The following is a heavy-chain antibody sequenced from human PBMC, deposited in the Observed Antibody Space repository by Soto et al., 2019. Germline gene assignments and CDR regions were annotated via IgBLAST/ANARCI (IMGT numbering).Heavy chain of an antibody. V-gene: IGHV3-11*01. J-gene: IGHJ4*02. CDR2: VSPSGGII. D-gene: IGHD6-13*01. Sequence: QVQLVESGGGLVKPGGSLRLSCAASGFTFSDYYMSWIRQAPEKGLEWVSYVSPSGGIIYYVDSVKGRFTISRDNAKNSLYLQMNSLRAADTAVYYCARRKQQLIQWGQGTLVTVSS. CDR1: GFTFSDYY. CDR3: ARRKQQLIQ.